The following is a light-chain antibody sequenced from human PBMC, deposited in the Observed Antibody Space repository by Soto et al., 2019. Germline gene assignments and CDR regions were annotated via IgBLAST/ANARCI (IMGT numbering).Light chain of an antibody. CDR3: QKRSNWLT. Sequence: EIVLTQSPATLSLSPGERATLSCRASQSVSSYLAWYQQKPGQAPRLLIYDASNRATGIPARFSGSGSGTDFTLTISSLEPEDFAVYYCQKRSNWLTFGGWTKVEIK. CDR1: QSVSSY. V-gene: IGKV3-11*01. J-gene: IGKJ4*01. CDR2: DAS.